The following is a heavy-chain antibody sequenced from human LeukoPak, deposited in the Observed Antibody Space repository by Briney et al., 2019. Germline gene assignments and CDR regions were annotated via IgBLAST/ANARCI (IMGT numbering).Heavy chain of an antibody. Sequence: PSETLSLTCTVSGGSISSSSYYWGWIRQPPGKGLEWIGSIYYSGSTYYNPSLKSRVTISVDTSKNQFSLKLSSVTAADTAVYYCARVIAAREVDYWGQGTLVTVSS. D-gene: IGHD6-6*01. V-gene: IGHV4-39*07. CDR3: ARVIAAREVDY. CDR2: IYYSGST. J-gene: IGHJ4*02. CDR1: GGSISSSSYY.